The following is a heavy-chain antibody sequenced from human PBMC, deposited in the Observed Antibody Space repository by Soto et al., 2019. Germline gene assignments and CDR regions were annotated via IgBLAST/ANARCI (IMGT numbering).Heavy chain of an antibody. J-gene: IGHJ6*02. CDR2: ISSSSYI. V-gene: IGHV3-21*01. CDR1: GFTFSSYS. D-gene: IGHD3-16*02. CDR3: ARDTSAGYDYVWGSYRPTYYYYGMDV. Sequence: GGSLRLSCAASGFTFSSYSMNWVRQAPGKGLEWVSSISSSSYIYYADSVKGRFTISRDNAKNSLYLQMNSLRAEDTAVYYCARDTSAGYDYVWGSYRPTYYYYGMDVWGQGTTVTVSS.